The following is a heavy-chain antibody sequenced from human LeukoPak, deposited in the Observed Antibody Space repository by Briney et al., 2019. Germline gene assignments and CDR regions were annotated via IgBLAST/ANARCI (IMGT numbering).Heavy chain of an antibody. CDR3: ARNSTSGFFDY. D-gene: IGHD3-10*01. CDR1: GYSITNGDY. V-gene: IGHV4-38-2*01. J-gene: IGHJ4*02. Sequence: SETLSLTCVVSGYSITNGDYGGWIRQSPGKGLEWIASIYNSASTHYNPSLRSRVTILVDTSKNEFSRKMRSVTAADTAVYYCARNSTSGFFDYWGQGTLATVSS. CDR2: IYNSAST.